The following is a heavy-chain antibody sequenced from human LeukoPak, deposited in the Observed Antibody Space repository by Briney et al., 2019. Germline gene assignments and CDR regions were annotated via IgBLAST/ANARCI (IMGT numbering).Heavy chain of an antibody. CDR3: ASTPGYSSGWYAPDY. J-gene: IGHJ4*02. V-gene: IGHV4-61*01. CDR2: IYYSGST. D-gene: IGHD6-19*01. CDR1: GGSVSSGSYY. Sequence: SETLSLTCTVSGGSVSSGSYYWSWIRQPPGKGLEWIGYIYYSGSTNYNPSLKSRVTISVDTSKNQFSLKLSSVTAADTAVYYCASTPGYSSGWYAPDYWGQGTLVTVSS.